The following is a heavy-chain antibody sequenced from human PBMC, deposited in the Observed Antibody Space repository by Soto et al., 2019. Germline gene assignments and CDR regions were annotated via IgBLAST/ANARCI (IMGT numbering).Heavy chain of an antibody. CDR1: RESLTGYD. V-gene: IGHV4-34*01. J-gene: IGHJ5*02. Sequence: SETLSLTRAVARESLTGYDRSWIRHSSGKGLEWIGEVNESGDANYSPTLKGRVTISVDTSKNQFSLKLSSVTAAETAVYFCARGHAGFGVKRYFDPRGQGTLVT. CDR2: VNESGDA. CDR3: ARGHAGFGVKRYFDP. D-gene: IGHD3-10*01.